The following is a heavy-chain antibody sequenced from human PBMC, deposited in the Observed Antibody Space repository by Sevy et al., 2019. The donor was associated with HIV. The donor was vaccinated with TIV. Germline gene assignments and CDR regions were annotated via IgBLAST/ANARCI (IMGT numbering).Heavy chain of an antibody. V-gene: IGHV3-33*01. CDR1: GFTFSNYG. J-gene: IGHJ4*02. Sequence: GGSLRLSCAASGFTFSNYGMHWVRQAPGKGLEWVAVIWNDGSNKYYADSVKGRFTISRDNSKNTLYLQMNSLRVEETAVYFCARGGDFNDRSAKSDFDYWGQGTLVTVSS. CDR2: IWNDGSNK. D-gene: IGHD3-22*01. CDR3: ARGGDFNDRSAKSDFDY.